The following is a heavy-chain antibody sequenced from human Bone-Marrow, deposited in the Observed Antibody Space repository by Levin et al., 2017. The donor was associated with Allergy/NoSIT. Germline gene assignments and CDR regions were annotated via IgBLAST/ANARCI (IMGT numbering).Heavy chain of an antibody. CDR2: ISGSGGST. J-gene: IGHJ4*02. CDR1: GFTFSSYA. Sequence: GGSLRLSCAASGFTFSSYAMSWVRQAPGKGLEWVSAISGSGGSTYYADSVKGRFTISRDNSKNTLYLQMNSLRAEDTAVYYCAKLGITIVGVAAYKQYFDYWGQGTLVTVSS. V-gene: IGHV3-23*01. D-gene: IGHD3-3*01. CDR3: AKLGITIVGVAAYKQYFDY.